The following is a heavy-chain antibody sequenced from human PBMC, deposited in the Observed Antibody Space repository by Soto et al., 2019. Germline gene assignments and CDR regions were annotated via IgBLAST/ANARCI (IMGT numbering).Heavy chain of an antibody. V-gene: IGHV3-49*03. D-gene: IGHD3-16*02. Sequence: GGSLRLSCTASGFTFGDYAMSWFRQAPGKGLEWVGFIRSKAYGGTTEYAASVKGRFTISGDDSKSIAYLQMNSLKTEDTAVYYCTRNRIYDYIWGSYRYSPGGYFDYWGQGTLVTVSS. CDR2: IRSKAYGGTT. J-gene: IGHJ4*02. CDR1: GFTFGDYA. CDR3: TRNRIYDYIWGSYRYSPGGYFDY.